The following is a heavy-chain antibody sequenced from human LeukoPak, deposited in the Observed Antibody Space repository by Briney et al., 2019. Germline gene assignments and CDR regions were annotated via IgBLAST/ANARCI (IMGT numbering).Heavy chain of an antibody. D-gene: IGHD6-19*01. J-gene: IGHJ4*02. Sequence: PSETLSLTCTVSGGSISSSSYYWSWIRQPAGKGLEWIGRIYTSGSTNYNPSLKSRVTISVDTSKNQFSLKLSSVTAADTAVYYCAWSSGWEFDYWGQGTLVTVSS. V-gene: IGHV4-61*02. CDR3: AWSSGWEFDY. CDR1: GGSISSSSYY. CDR2: IYTSGST.